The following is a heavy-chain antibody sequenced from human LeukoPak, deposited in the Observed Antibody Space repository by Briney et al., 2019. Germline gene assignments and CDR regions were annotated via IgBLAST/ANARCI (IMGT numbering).Heavy chain of an antibody. CDR3: ARKAPLGFGANYYMDV. V-gene: IGHV1-69*13. CDR2: IIPIFGTA. Sequence: SVKVSCKASGGTFSSYAISWVRQAPGQGLEWMGGIIPIFGTANYAQKFQGRVTITADESTSTAYMELSSLRSEDTAVYYCARKAPLGFGANYYMDVWGKGTTVTVSS. CDR1: GGTFSSYA. J-gene: IGHJ6*03. D-gene: IGHD3-10*01.